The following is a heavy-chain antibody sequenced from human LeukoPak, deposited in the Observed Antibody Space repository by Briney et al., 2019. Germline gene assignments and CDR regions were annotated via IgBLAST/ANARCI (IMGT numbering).Heavy chain of an antibody. CDR1: GFTFSSYA. CDR3: AKDIYDILTGYYPTDY. CDR2: ISGSGGST. J-gene: IGHJ4*02. Sequence: PGGSLRLSCAASGFTFSSYAMSWVRQAPGKGLEWVSAISGSGGSTYYADFVKGRFTISRDNSKNTVYLQMNSLRAEDTAVYYCAKDIYDILTGYYPTDYWGQGTLVTVSS. D-gene: IGHD3-9*01. V-gene: IGHV3-23*01.